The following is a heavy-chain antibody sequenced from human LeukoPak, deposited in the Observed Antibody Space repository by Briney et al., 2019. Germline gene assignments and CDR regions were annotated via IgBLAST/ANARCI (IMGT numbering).Heavy chain of an antibody. D-gene: IGHD3-22*01. V-gene: IGHV3-23*01. CDR2: ISGSGGNT. CDR1: GFTFSSYA. Sequence: GGSLRLSCAASGFTFSSYAMNWVRQAPGKGLEWVSGISGSGGNTYYADSVRGRFTISRDNSKSTLYLQMNSLRAEDTAVYYCTKINAYHYDSSGYYFDYWGQGTLVTVSS. CDR3: TKINAYHYDSSGYYFDY. J-gene: IGHJ4*02.